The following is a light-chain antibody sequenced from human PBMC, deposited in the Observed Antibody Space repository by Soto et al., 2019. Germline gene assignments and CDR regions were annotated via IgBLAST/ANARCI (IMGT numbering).Light chain of an antibody. CDR1: QSISNS. CDR2: GAS. V-gene: IGKV3-15*01. Sequence: EIVMTQSPAYLSVSPGETATLSCRASQSISNSLAWYQQKPGQAPSLLIYGASTRATGIPARFSGSGSGTEFTLTISSLQSEDSALYYCQQYNSWPPRTFGQGTKLEIK. J-gene: IGKJ2*01. CDR3: QQYNSWPPRT.